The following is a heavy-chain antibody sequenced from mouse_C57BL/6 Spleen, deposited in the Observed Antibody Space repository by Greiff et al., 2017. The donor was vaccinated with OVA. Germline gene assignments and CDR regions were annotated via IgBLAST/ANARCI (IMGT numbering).Heavy chain of an antibody. V-gene: IGHV1-55*01. J-gene: IGHJ4*01. CDR2: IYPGSGST. CDR3: ARHRTGYYAMDY. CDR1: GYTFTSYW. Sequence: VQLQQPGAELVKPGASVKMSCKASGYTFTSYWITWVKQRPGQGLEWIGDIYPGSGSTNYNEKFKSKATLTVDTSSSTAYMQLSILTSEDSAVYYCARHRTGYYAMDYWGQGTSVTVSS. D-gene: IGHD4-1*01.